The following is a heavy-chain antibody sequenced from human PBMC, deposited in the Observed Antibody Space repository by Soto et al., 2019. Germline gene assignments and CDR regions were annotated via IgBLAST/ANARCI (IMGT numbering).Heavy chain of an antibody. CDR1: RGSISSYY. D-gene: IGHD3-16*01. V-gene: IGHV4-39*01. CDR3: ARQTGGFGYYFDY. Sequence: SETLSLTCTVSRGSISSYYWGWIRQPPGKELEWIGAIYHSGSTYYHPSLKSRVTISVDTSKNQFSLRLTSLTAADTAVYFCARQTGGFGYYFDYWGQGTLVTVSS. J-gene: IGHJ4*02. CDR2: IYHSGST.